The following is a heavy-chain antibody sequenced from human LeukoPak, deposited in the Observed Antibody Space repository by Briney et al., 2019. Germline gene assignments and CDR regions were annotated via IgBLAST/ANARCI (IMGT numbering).Heavy chain of an antibody. V-gene: IGHV3-21*01. CDR3: ARPHYYDSSGYYYLFDY. Sequence: GGSLRLSCAASGFXFSSYSMNWVRQAPGKGLEWVSSISSSSSYIYYADSVKGRFTISRDNAKNSLYLQMNSLRAEDTAVYYCARPHYYDSSGYYYLFDYWGQGTLVTVSS. CDR1: GFXFSSYS. D-gene: IGHD3-22*01. CDR2: ISSSSSYI. J-gene: IGHJ4*02.